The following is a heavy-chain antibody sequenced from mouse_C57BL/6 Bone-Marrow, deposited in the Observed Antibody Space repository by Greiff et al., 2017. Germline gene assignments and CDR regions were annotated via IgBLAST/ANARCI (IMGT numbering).Heavy chain of an antibody. CDR1: GFTFSDYG. D-gene: IGHD1-1*01. Sequence: EVMLVESGGGLVQPGGSLKLSCAASGFTFSDYGMAWVRQAPRKGPEWVAFISNLAYSIYYADTVTGRFTISRANAKNTLYLEMSSLRSEDTAMYYCARQDYGSSYDYAMDYWGQGTSVTVSS. CDR3: ARQDYGSSYDYAMDY. J-gene: IGHJ4*01. V-gene: IGHV5-15*01. CDR2: ISNLAYSI.